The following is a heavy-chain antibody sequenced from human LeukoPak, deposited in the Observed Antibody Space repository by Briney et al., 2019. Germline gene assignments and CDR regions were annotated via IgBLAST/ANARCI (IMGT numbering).Heavy chain of an antibody. Sequence: SETLSLTCAVYGGSFSGYYWSWIRQPPGKGLEWIGEINHSGSTNYNPSLKSRVTISVDTSKNQFSLKLSSVTAADTAVYYCARAIYGHFDYWGQGTLVTVSS. CDR3: ARAIYGHFDY. D-gene: IGHD2-2*02. J-gene: IGHJ4*02. CDR2: INHSGST. V-gene: IGHV4-34*01. CDR1: GGSFSGYY.